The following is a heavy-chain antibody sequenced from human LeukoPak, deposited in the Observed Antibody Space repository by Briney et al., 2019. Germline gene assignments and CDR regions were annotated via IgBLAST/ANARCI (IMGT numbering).Heavy chain of an antibody. V-gene: IGHV3-7*01. J-gene: IGHJ4*02. CDR1: EFTFSSYY. CDR2: INEDGSEA. D-gene: IGHD1-1*01. CDR3: ARVGYKWADDGVDY. Sequence: GGSLRLSCAGSEFTFSSYYMSWVRQAPGKGLEWVANINEDGSEAGYLDSVKGRFTISRDNAKNSVHLQMNSLRADDAAVYYCARVGYKWADDGVDYWGQGTLVTVSS.